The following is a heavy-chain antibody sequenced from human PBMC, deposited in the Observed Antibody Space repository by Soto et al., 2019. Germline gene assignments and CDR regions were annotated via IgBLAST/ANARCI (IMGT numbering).Heavy chain of an antibody. CDR2: TYYRSKWYN. Sequence: KQSQTLSLTCAISGDSVSSNSAAWNWIRQSPSRGLEWLGRTYYRSKWYNDYAVSVKSRITINPDTSKNQFSLQLNSVTPEDTAVYYCARVYCSSTSCSADVDYWGQGTLVTVSS. V-gene: IGHV6-1*01. D-gene: IGHD2-2*01. CDR3: ARVYCSSTSCSADVDY. CDR1: GDSVSSNSAA. J-gene: IGHJ4*02.